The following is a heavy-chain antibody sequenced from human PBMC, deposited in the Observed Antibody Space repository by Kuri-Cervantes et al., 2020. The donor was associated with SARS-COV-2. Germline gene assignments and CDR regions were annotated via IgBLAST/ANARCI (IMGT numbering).Heavy chain of an antibody. CDR1: GGSFSGYY. Sequence: GSLRLSCAVYGGSFSGYYWSWIRQPPGKGLEWIWEINHSGSTNYNPSLKSRVTVSVDTSKNQFSLKLSSVTAADTAVSYCARGNIVVVVAATLVPYRWFDPWGQGTLVTVSS. D-gene: IGHD2-15*01. CDR2: INHSGST. J-gene: IGHJ5*02. CDR3: ARGNIVVVVAATLVPYRWFDP. V-gene: IGHV4-34*01.